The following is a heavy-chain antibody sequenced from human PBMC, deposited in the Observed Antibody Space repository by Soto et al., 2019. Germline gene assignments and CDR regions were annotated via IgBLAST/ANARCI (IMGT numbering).Heavy chain of an antibody. CDR1: GGSISSGGYY. Sequence: SETLSLTCAVSGGSISSGGYYWSWIRQQPGKGLEWIGYNYFSGRAHYSPSLKSRLTISVDPSKNQFSLKLTSVTAADTAVYYCARAVPGSTGTHHSGSGIFYVSPFDYWGQGALVTVSS. J-gene: IGHJ4*02. V-gene: IGHV4-31*11. CDR3: ARAVPGSTGTHHSGSGIFYVSPFDY. CDR2: NYFSGRA. D-gene: IGHD3-10*01.